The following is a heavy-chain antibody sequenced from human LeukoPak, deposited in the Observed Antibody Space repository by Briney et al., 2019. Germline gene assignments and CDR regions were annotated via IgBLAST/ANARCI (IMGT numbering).Heavy chain of an antibody. CDR1: GGSISSYY. Sequence: PSETLSLTCTVSGGSISSYYWSWIRQLAGKGLEWMGRLYTSGDTNYNPSLKSRLTMSLDTSKNQFSLKLSSVTAADTAVYYCARDEHDYGDYGTFDYWGQGTLVTVSS. V-gene: IGHV4-4*07. J-gene: IGHJ4*02. CDR3: ARDEHDYGDYGTFDY. CDR2: LYTSGDT. D-gene: IGHD4-17*01.